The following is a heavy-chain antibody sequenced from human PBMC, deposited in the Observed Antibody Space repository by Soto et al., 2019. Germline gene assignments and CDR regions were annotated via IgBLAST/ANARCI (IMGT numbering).Heavy chain of an antibody. Sequence: KTSETLSLTCAVYGGSFSGYYWSWIRQPPGKGLEWIGEINHSGSTNYNPSLKSRVTISVDTSKNQFSLKLSSVTAADTAVYYCERGNYYYGMDVWGQGTTVTVSS. D-gene: IGHD3-10*01. CDR2: INHSGST. CDR3: ERGNYYYGMDV. J-gene: IGHJ6*01. V-gene: IGHV4-34*01. CDR1: GGSFSGYY.